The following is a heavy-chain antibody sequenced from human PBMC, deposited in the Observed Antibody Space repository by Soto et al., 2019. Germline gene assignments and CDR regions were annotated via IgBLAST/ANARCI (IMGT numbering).Heavy chain of an antibody. V-gene: IGHV4-39*01. Sequence: SETLSLTCTVSGGSIISSSYYWGCIRQPPGKGLEWIGSIYYSGSTYYNPSLKSRVTISVDTSKNQFSLKLSYVTAADTAVYYCAIPSAAGIFYWGQGTLVTVSS. CDR1: GGSIISSSYY. D-gene: IGHD6-13*01. J-gene: IGHJ4*02. CDR2: IYYSGST. CDR3: AIPSAAGIFY.